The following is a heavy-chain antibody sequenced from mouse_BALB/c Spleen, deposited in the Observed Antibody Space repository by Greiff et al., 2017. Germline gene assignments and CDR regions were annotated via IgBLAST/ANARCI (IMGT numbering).Heavy chain of an antibody. CDR1: GFTFSSFG. CDR3: ARGRYDGYYFDY. D-gene: IGHD2-3*01. J-gene: IGHJ2*01. V-gene: IGHV5-17*02. CDR2: ISSGSSTI. Sequence: DVKLVESGGGLVQPGGSRKLSCAASGFTFSSFGMHWVRQAPEKGLEWVAYISSGSSTIYYADTVKGRFTISRDNPKNTLFLQMTSLRSEDTAMYYCARGRYDGYYFDYWGQGTTLTVSS.